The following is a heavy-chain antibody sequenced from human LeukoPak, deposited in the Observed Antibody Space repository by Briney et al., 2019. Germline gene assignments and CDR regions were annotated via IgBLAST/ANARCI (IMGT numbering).Heavy chain of an antibody. Sequence: SETLSLTCTVSGGSISSYYWSWIRQPPGKGLEWIGYIYYSGSTNYNPSLKSRVTISVDTSKNQFSLKLSPVTAADTAVYYCARSYGSSWFDYWGQGTLVTVSS. D-gene: IGHD6-13*01. CDR2: IYYSGST. V-gene: IGHV4-59*12. CDR3: ARSYGSSWFDY. CDR1: GGSISSYY. J-gene: IGHJ5*01.